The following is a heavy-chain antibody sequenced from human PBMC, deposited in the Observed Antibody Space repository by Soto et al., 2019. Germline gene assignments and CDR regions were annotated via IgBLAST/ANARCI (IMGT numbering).Heavy chain of an antibody. CDR2: IYYSGST. CDR3: ASLRKKTPYYYDSSGYPTPLYYFVY. CDR1: GGSIISSSYY. J-gene: IGHJ4*02. V-gene: IGHV4-39*01. Sequence: PSETLSLTCTVSGGSIISSSYYWGWIRQPPGKGLEWIGSIYYSGSTYYNPSLKSRVTISVDTSKNQFSLKLSSVTAADTAVYYCASLRKKTPYYYDSSGYPTPLYYFVYWGQGTLVXVSS. D-gene: IGHD3-22*01.